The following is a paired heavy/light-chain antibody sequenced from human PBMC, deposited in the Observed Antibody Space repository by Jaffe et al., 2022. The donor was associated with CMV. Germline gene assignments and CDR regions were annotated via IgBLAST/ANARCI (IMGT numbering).Heavy chain of an antibody. Sequence: DVQLLESGGGLVQPGGSLRLSCEASGFTFSSYAMNWVRQAPGKGLEWVSVISGGGDNTHYAVSVKGRFTISRDNSKSTLYLQMNSLRAEDTAVYYCAKDMLRYGDAFAAFNLWGQGTMVTVSS. CDR1: GFTFSSYA. J-gene: IGHJ3*01. V-gene: IGHV3-23*01. D-gene: IGHD5-18*01. CDR3: AKDMLRYGDAFAAFNL. CDR2: ISGGGDNT.
Light chain of an antibody. CDR1: SSNIGNNF. CDR3: ATWDDSLSGWV. CDR2: RNY. J-gene: IGLJ3*02. Sequence: QSVLTQPPSASGTPGQKVTISCSGSSSNIGNNFVSWYQQLPGTAPNLLIYRNYQRPSVVPDRFSGSKSGTSVSLAISGLRSEDEADYYCATWDDSLSGWVFGGGTKLTVL. V-gene: IGLV1-47*01.